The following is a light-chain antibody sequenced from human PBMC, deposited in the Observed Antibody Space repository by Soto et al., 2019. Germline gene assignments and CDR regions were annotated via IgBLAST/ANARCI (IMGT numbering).Light chain of an antibody. J-gene: IGLJ1*01. CDR1: SSDVGGYNY. V-gene: IGLV2-14*01. Sequence: QSALTQPASVSGSPGQSITISCTGTSSDVGGYNYVSWYQQHPAKVPKLMIYHVSNRPSGVSDRFSGSKSGNTASLTISGLQAEDEGDYYCYSNTTSSTYVFGTGTKLTVL. CDR3: YSNTTSSTYV. CDR2: HVS.